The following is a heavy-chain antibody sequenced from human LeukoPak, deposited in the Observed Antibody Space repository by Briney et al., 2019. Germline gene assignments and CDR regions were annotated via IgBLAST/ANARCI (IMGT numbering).Heavy chain of an antibody. CDR3: AKTDGSSCYGGLDY. CDR2: FSGSGNNT. J-gene: IGHJ4*02. V-gene: IGHV3-23*01. Sequence: PGGSLRFSCAASGFTFSSYAMSWVRQAPGKGLEWVSAFSGSGNNTHYADSAKGRFTISRDNSKNTLYLQMNSLRAEDTAVYYCAKTDGSSCYGGLDYWGQGTLVTVSS. CDR1: GFTFSSYA. D-gene: IGHD2-15*01.